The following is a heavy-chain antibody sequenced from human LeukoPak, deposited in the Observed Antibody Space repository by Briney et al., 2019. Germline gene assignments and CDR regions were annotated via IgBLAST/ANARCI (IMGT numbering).Heavy chain of an antibody. CDR2: IRTTAEGAKYA. V-gene: IGHV3-21*05. D-gene: IGHD1-26*01. J-gene: IGHJ4*02. CDR1: GFSFTDYP. Sequence: GGSLRLSCATSGFSFTDYPMNWVRQAPGKGLEWISNIRTTAEGAKYAYYADSVKGRFTISRDNAKNSLYLQMNSLRDEDTAVYYCARTDMNGGSYYNFDSWGQGTLVTVSS. CDR3: ARTDMNGGSYYNFDS.